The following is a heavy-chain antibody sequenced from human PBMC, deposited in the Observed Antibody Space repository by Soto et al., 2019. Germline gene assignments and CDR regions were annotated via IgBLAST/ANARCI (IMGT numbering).Heavy chain of an antibody. V-gene: IGHV4-39*01. Sequence: QLQLQESGPGLVKPSETLSLTCTVSGGSISSSSYYWGWIRQPPGKGLEWIGSIYYSGSTYYNPSLKSRVTISVDTSKNQFSLKLSSVTAADTAVYYCARLGGSTSGFYYYYYYMDVWGKGTTVTVSS. CDR3: ARLGGSTSGFYYYYYYMDV. CDR2: IYYSGST. D-gene: IGHD2-2*01. J-gene: IGHJ6*03. CDR1: GGSISSSSYY.